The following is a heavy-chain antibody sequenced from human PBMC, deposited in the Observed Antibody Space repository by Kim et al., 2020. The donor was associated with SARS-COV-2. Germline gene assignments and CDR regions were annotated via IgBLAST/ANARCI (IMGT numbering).Heavy chain of an antibody. Sequence: GRSLRLSCAASGFTFSNYYMAWLRQAPGKGLEWVSYISYSGDKTYYADSVKGRFTVSRDNAKNSLHLQLNGLRVDDTAVYYCARGDPNAAAGFYWGQGTL. CDR2: ISYSGDKT. CDR1: GFTFSNYY. D-gene: IGHD6-13*01. CDR3: ARGDPNAAAGFY. J-gene: IGHJ4*02. V-gene: IGHV3-11*01.